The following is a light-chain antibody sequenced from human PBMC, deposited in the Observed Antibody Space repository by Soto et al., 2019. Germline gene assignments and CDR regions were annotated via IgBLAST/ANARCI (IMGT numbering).Light chain of an antibody. J-gene: IGKJ4*01. CDR3: QQRSLLVT. CDR1: QRISTY. CDR2: DSS. Sequence: EIVLTQSPATLSLSPGERATLSCRASQRISTYLAWYQQKPGQAPTLLIYDSSNRATDIPSRFSGSGSGTDFTLTISSLEPEDSGLYSCQQRSLLVTFGGGTRFEIK. V-gene: IGKV3-11*01.